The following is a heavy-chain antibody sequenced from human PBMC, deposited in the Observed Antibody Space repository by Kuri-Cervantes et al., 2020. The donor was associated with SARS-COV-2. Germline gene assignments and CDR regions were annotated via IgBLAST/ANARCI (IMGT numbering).Heavy chain of an antibody. D-gene: IGHD3-22*01. J-gene: IGHJ6*02. CDR1: GGTFSQFA. V-gene: IGHV1-69*13. CDR3: VRDDSHTYYAGGGSGNYYGMDV. Sequence: SVKVSCKASGGTFSQFAISWVRQAPGQGLEWMGGIVPIFDITSYAQKFQGRVAITADESTSTVHMELSSLTSEDTAVYYCVRDDSHTYYAGGGSGNYYGMDVWGQGTTVTVSS. CDR2: IVPIFDIT.